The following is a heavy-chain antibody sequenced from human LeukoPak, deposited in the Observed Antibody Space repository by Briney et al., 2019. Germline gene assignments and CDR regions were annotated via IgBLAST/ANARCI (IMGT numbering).Heavy chain of an antibody. CDR3: ARSRGGYCSSTSCSRFDY. CDR2: IYYSGST. CDR1: GGSISSGGYY. Sequence: SETLSLTCSVSGGSISSGGYYWNWIRQHPGKGLEWIGYIYYSGSTYYNPSLKSRVTISVDTSKNQFSLKLSSVTAADAAVYYCARSRGGYCSSTSCSRFDYWGQGTLVTVSS. D-gene: IGHD2-2*01. J-gene: IGHJ4*02. V-gene: IGHV4-31*03.